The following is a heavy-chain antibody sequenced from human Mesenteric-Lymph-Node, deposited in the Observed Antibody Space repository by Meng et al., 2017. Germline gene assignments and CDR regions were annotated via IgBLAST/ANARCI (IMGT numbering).Heavy chain of an antibody. J-gene: IGHJ4*02. CDR1: GYTFSGYG. CDR3: ARAGYSISWATDY. D-gene: IGHD6-13*01. V-gene: IGHV1-18*01. CDR2: ISAYNGNT. Sequence: ASVKVSCKASGYTFSGYGFSWVRQAPGQGLEWMGWISAYNGNTNYAQKVQDRVTMTTDTSTSTAYMELRSLTSDDTAVYYCARAGYSISWATDYWGQGTLVTVSS.